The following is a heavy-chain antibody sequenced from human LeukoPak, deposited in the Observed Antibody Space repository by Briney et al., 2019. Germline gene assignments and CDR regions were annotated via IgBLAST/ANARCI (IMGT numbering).Heavy chain of an antibody. CDR3: ARVFLRTISLPLGY. CDR2: INPNSGGT. CDR1: GYTFTGYY. Sequence: GASVKVSCKASGYTFTGYYMHWVRQAPGQGLEWMGWINPNSGGTNYAQKFQGRVTRTRDTSISTAYMELSRLRSDDTAVYYCARVFLRTISLPLGYWGQGTLVTVSS. D-gene: IGHD3-9*01. J-gene: IGHJ4*02. V-gene: IGHV1-2*02.